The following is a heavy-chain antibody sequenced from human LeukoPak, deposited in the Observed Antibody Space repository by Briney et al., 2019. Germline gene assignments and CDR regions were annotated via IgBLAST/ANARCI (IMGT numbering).Heavy chain of an antibody. CDR2: IYTSGST. CDR3: ARGPLTMTRGFDP. V-gene: IGHV4-4*07. CDR1: GGSINIYY. J-gene: IGHJ5*02. Sequence: PSETLSLTCTVSGGSINIYYWSWIRQPAGKGLEWIGRIYTSGSTNYNPSLKTRVTISVDTSKDQFSLMLSSVTAADTAVYYCARGPLTMTRGFDPWGQGTLVTVSS. D-gene: IGHD4-17*01.